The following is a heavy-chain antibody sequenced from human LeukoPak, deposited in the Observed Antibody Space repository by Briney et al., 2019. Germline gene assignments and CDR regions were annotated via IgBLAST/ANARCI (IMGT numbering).Heavy chain of an antibody. J-gene: IGHJ4*02. CDR1: GGSISSYY. D-gene: IGHD6-19*01. V-gene: IGHV4-59*08. Sequence: SETLSLTCTVSGGSISSYYWSWIRQPPGKGLEWIGYIYYSGSTNYNPSLKSRVTISVDTSKNQFSLKLSSVTAADTAVYYCATGRSGYSSGWPFGYWGQGTLVTVSS. CDR3: ATGRSGYSSGWPFGY. CDR2: IYYSGST.